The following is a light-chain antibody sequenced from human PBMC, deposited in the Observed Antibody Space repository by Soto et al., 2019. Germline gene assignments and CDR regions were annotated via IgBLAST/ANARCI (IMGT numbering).Light chain of an antibody. J-gene: IGKJ3*01. CDR3: QRYADSPPRWT. V-gene: IGKV3-20*01. CDR2: DAS. CDR1: QSISNNY. Sequence: EIVLTQSPGTLSLSPGERATLSCRASQSISNNYLAWYQQKPGQAPRLLIYDASNRASGIPDRFSGSGSGTDFTLAISRLEPEDFAVYYCQRYADSPPRWTFGPGTKVDIK.